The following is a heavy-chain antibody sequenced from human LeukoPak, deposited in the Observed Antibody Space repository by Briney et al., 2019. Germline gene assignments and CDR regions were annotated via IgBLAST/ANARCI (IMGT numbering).Heavy chain of an antibody. Sequence: SETLSLTCTVSGASISSGDYYWSWIRQPPGKGLEWIGYIYDSVNIDYNPSLMSRVDISEDTSKNQFSLKLTSVTAADTAVYYCVRGIYGSRSYWNPKPRFHAYWGQGTLVTVSS. CDR2: IYDSVNI. CDR1: GASISSGDYY. D-gene: IGHD3-10*01. J-gene: IGHJ4*02. V-gene: IGHV4-30-4*01. CDR3: VRGIYGSRSYWNPKPRFHAY.